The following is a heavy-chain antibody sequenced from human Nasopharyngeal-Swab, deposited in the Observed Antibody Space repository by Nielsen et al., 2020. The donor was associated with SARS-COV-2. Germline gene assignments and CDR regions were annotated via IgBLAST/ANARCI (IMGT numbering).Heavy chain of an antibody. CDR3: ARATTGWFQSGMDV. CDR1: GASISSDY. V-gene: IGHV4-59*01. D-gene: IGHD6-19*01. Sequence: SETLSLTCTVSGASISSDYWTWIRQPPGEPLEWIGHISYTGSTSYNPSLRSRVTISLDSSKNQISLNLSSVTAADTAVYYCARATTGWFQSGMDVWGQGTTVIVSS. J-gene: IGHJ6*02. CDR2: ISYTGST.